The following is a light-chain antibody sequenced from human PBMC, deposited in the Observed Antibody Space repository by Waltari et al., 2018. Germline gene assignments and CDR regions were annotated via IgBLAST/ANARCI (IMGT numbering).Light chain of an antibody. V-gene: IGLV1-47*01. J-gene: IGLJ3*02. CDR1: GSNIGTNY. CDR3: TAWDDSLSGWV. CDR2: RIN. Sequence: QSVLTQPPSESATPGQRVAIPCSGRGSNIGTNYVFSYQQLPGMAPKLLIYRINQRPSGVPDRISGSKSGTSASLAISGLRSEDEADYYCTAWDDSLSGWVLGGGTKVTVL.